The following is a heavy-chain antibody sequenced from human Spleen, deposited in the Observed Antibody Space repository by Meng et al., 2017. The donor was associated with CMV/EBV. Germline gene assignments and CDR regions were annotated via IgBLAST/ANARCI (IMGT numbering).Heavy chain of an antibody. J-gene: IGHJ4*02. V-gene: IGHV3-30*02. CDR3: AKDWGSGLAPFDF. CDR2: IREDGSSK. D-gene: IGHD3-16*01. CDR1: AFTFSTYG. Sequence: GESLKISCAASAFTFSTYGMHWVRQAPGKGLEWVANIREDGSSKYYADPVKGRFTISRDNSKNTLYLQMNGLRTEDTAVYYCAKDWGSGLAPFDFWGQGTLVTVSS.